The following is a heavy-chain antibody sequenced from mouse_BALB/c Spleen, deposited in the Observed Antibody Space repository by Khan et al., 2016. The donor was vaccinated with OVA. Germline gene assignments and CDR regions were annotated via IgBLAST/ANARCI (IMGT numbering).Heavy chain of an antibody. CDR2: IWGDGST. Sequence: QVQLKQSGPGLVAPSQSLSITCTVSGFSLSSYGVNWVRQPPGKGLEWLGVIWGDGSTNYHSALISRLSISKDNHMSQVFLKLNSLQTDDTATYYCAKWGDLYAMDYWGQGTSVTVSS. D-gene: IGHD2-13*01. CDR1: GFSLSSYG. J-gene: IGHJ4*01. V-gene: IGHV2-3*01. CDR3: AKWGDLYAMDY.